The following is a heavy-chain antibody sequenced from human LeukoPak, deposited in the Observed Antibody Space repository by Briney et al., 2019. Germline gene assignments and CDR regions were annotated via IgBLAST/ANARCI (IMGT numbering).Heavy chain of an antibody. CDR1: GFTFSSYA. D-gene: IGHD3-22*01. CDR3: AKGRYYYDNSDAFEI. V-gene: IGHV3-23*01. J-gene: IGHJ3*02. CDR2: ISGSGGGT. Sequence: PGGSLRLSCAASGFTFSSYAMSWVRQAPGKGLEWVSGISGSGGGTYYAGSVKGRFTISRDNSKNTLYLQMNSLRAEDTAVYHCAKGRYYYDNSDAFEIWGQGTMVTVSS.